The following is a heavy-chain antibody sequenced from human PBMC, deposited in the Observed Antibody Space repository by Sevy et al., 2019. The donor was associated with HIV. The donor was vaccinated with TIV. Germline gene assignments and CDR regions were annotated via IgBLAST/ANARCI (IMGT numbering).Heavy chain of an antibody. V-gene: IGHV3-64D*06. CDR2: ISSNGGST. D-gene: IGHD2-2*01. CDR3: VKTSTYCSSTSCSDY. CDR1: GFTFSSYA. Sequence: GGSLRLSCSASGFTFSSYAMHWVRQAPGKGLEYVSAISSNGGSTYYADSVKGRFTISRDNSKKKLYLQMSSLRAEDTAVYYCVKTSTYCSSTSCSDYWGQGTLVTVSS. J-gene: IGHJ4*02.